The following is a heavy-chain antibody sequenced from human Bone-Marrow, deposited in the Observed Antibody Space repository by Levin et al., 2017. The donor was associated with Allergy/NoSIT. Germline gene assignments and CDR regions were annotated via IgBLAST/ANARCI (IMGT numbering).Heavy chain of an antibody. CDR1: GTSIIGNSYF. Sequence: SETLSLTCSVSGTSIIGNSYFWGWIRQPPGKGLEWIGNIFYTGSTHYNPSHKSRVTMSIDTSKNLFFLNLTSVTAADTAVFYCARERQGYGIRFWGQGPLVTVSS. CDR3: ARERQGYGIRF. D-gene: IGHD5-18*01. J-gene: IGHJ4*02. V-gene: IGHV4-39*07. CDR2: IFYTGST.